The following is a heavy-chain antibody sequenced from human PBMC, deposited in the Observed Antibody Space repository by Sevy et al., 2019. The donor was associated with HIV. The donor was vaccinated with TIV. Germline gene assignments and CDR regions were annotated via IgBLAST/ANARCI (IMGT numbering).Heavy chain of an antibody. CDR2: ISGSGGST. J-gene: IGHJ4*02. Sequence: GGSLRLSCAASGFTFNSYPMNWVRQAPGKGLEWVSAISGSGGSTYNAESGKGRFTFSKDNSNNRMYLQMDGLRAEDTAVYYCARFSFGQQGYCSSMSCKWGEDHWGQGTLVTVSS. CDR3: ARFSFGQQGYCSSMSCKWGEDH. CDR1: GFTFNSYP. D-gene: IGHD2-2*01. V-gene: IGHV3-23*01.